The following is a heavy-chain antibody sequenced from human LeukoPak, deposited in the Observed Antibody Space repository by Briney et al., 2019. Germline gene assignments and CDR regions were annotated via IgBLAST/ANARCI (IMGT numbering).Heavy chain of an antibody. J-gene: IGHJ6*03. V-gene: IGHV4-4*07. Sequence: SETLSLTCTVSGGSISSYYWSWIRQPAGKGLEWIGRIYSSGSTNYNPSLKSRVTISVDTSKNQFSLKLSSVTAADTAVYYCANMYGRDSGYYYYYYMDVWGKGTTVTVSS. CDR2: IYSSGST. CDR1: GGSISSYY. D-gene: IGHD4-23*01. CDR3: ANMYGRDSGYYYYYYMDV.